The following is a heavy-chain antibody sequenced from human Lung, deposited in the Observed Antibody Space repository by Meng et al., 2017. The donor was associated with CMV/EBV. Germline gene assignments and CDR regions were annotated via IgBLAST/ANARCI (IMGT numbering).Heavy chain of an antibody. CDR2: IIPIFGTA. J-gene: IGHJ6*02. CDR3: ARGALLEWLWGWGYYYYGMDV. Sequence: SXXVSXKASGGTFSSYAISWVRQAPGQGLEWMGGIIPIFGTANYAQKFQGRVTITTDESTSTAYMELSSLRSEDTAVYYCARGALLEWLWGWGYYYYGMDVXGQAXTVTVSS. CDR1: GGTFSSYA. V-gene: IGHV1-69*05. D-gene: IGHD3-3*01.